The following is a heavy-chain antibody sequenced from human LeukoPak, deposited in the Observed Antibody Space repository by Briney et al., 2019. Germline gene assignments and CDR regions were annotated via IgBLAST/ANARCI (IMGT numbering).Heavy chain of an antibody. Sequence: GGSLRLSCAASGFTFSSYGMSWVRQAPGKGLEWVSSISSSSSFIYYADSVKGRFTISRDNAKNSLYLQMNSLRAEDTAVYYCARGYNWNDVGPLGYWGQGTLVTVSS. CDR3: ARGYNWNDVGPLGY. V-gene: IGHV3-21*01. D-gene: IGHD1-1*01. CDR1: GFTFSSYG. J-gene: IGHJ4*02. CDR2: ISSSSSFI.